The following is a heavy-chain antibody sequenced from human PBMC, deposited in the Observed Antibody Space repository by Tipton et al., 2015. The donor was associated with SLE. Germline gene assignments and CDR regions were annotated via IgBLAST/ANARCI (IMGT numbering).Heavy chain of an antibody. J-gene: IGHJ4*02. CDR3: ARDISGHFAY. CDR2: VHYRGTS. D-gene: IGHD3-10*01. Sequence: TLSLTCDVSGGSISSSSYYWGWIRQPPGKTLEWIGSVHYRGTSYHNPSLTSRVSVSVDTSKNQFSLKLSSVTAEDTAVYYCARDISGHFAYWSQGTLVTVSS. V-gene: IGHV4-39*07. CDR1: GGSISSSSYY.